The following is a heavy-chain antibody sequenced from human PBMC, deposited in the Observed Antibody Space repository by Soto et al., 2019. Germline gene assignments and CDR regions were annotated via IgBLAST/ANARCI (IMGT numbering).Heavy chain of an antibody. CDR2: INSDGTST. Sequence: GGSLRLSCAASGFTFSNYWMHWVRQAPGKGLVWVSRINSDGTSTAYADSVKGRFTISRDNAKNTLYLQMNSLRGEDTAVYYCTRDPAPAGWFDCWGQGTLVTVSS. J-gene: IGHJ5*01. D-gene: IGHD6-13*01. V-gene: IGHV3-74*01. CDR3: TRDPAPAGWFDC. CDR1: GFTFSNYW.